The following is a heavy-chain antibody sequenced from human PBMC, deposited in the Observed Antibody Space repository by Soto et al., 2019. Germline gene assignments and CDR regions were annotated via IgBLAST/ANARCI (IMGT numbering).Heavy chain of an antibody. D-gene: IGHD6-25*01. CDR1: GGSISSYY. Sequence: QVQLQESGPGLVKPSETLSLTCTVSGGSISSYYWSWIRQPPGKGLEWIGYIYYSGSTNYNPSLKRLGPRSGEPSTNPFSLTRSSVAAAETAVYYCASVRGYGDAFDAWGPGTMVTVSS. J-gene: IGHJ3*01. CDR3: ASVRGYGDAFDA. CDR2: IYYSGST. V-gene: IGHV4-59*01.